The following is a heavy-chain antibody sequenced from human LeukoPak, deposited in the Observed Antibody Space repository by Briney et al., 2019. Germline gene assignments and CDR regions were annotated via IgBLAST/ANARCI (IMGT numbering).Heavy chain of an antibody. CDR2: INHSGST. CDR1: GGSFSGYY. V-gene: IGHV4-34*01. D-gene: IGHD2-15*01. CDR3: ARVVGYCSGGSCYPSDY. J-gene: IGHJ4*02. Sequence: PSETLSLTCAVYGGSFSGYYSSWIPQPPGKGLEWVGEINHSGSTNYNPPLKSRVTISVDTSKNQFSLKLSSVTAADTAVYYCARVVGYCSGGSCYPSDYWGQGTLVTVSS.